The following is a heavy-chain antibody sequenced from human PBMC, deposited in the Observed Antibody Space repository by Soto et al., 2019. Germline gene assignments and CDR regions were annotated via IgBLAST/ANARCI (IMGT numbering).Heavy chain of an antibody. V-gene: IGHV4-4*02. CDR3: ARTFHRSGVGYFHYGMDV. J-gene: IGHJ6*02. CDR2: IYPAGSS. D-gene: IGHD3-3*01. CDR1: GGSINTADPITNGHW. Sequence: PSETLSLPCAVSGGSINTADPITNGHWWGWVRQPPGKGLEWIGEIYPAGSSNYKTSLKRRVTMSVDKSKNQFSLNLRSVTSADTAIYYCARTFHRSGVGYFHYGMDVWGQGTTVT.